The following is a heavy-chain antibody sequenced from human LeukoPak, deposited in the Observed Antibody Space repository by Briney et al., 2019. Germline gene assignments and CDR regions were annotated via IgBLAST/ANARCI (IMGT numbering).Heavy chain of an antibody. CDR1: GGTFSSYA. V-gene: IGHV1-69*06. D-gene: IGHD5-18*01. Sequence: PWASVKVSCKASGGTFSSYAISWVRRAPGQGLEWMGGIIPIFGTANYAQKFQGRVTITADKSTSTAYMELSSLRSEDTAVYYCARDLEQRATTHDTAMARSWFDPWGQGTLVTVSS. CDR3: ARDLEQRATTHDTAMARSWFDP. J-gene: IGHJ5*02. CDR2: IIPIFGTA.